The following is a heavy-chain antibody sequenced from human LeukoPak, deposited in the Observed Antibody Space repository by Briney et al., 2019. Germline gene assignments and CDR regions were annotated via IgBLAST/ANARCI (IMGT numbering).Heavy chain of an antibody. CDR1: GFTFSSYW. CDR3: ARDDYYGSGSYAFDI. Sequence: GGSLRLSCAASGFTFSSYWMSWVRQAPGKGLEWVANIKQDGSEKYYVDSVKGRFTISRDNAKNSLYLQMNSLRAEDTAVCYCARDDYYGSGSYAFDIWGQGAMVTVSS. D-gene: IGHD3-10*01. V-gene: IGHV3-7*01. CDR2: IKQDGSEK. J-gene: IGHJ3*02.